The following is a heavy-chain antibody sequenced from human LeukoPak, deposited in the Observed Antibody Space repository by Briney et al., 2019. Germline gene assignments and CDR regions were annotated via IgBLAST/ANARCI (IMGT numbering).Heavy chain of an antibody. V-gene: IGHV3-21*01. Sequence: PGGSLRLSCAASGFTFSSYSMNWVRQAPGKGLEWVSSISSSSSYIYYADSVKGRFTISRDNSKNTLYLQMNSLRAEDTAVYYCARSQTTVVPAAMGYWGQGTLVTVSS. CDR2: ISSSSSYI. CDR1: GFTFSSYS. CDR3: ARSQTTVVPAAMGY. J-gene: IGHJ4*02. D-gene: IGHD2-2*01.